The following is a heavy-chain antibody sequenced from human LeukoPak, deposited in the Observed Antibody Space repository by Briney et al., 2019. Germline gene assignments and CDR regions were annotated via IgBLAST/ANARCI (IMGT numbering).Heavy chain of an antibody. CDR2: IYYSGTS. CDR1: SGSISNGGYS. Sequence: SETLSLTCTVSSGSISNGGYSWVWIRQPPGKGLEWIGSIYYSGTSYYNPSLTSRVTISVDTSNNQFSLKLSSVTAADTAVYYCARAVMVAVAGGGFDYWGQGTLVTVSS. J-gene: IGHJ4*02. D-gene: IGHD6-19*01. V-gene: IGHV4-39*07. CDR3: ARAVMVAVAGGGFDY.